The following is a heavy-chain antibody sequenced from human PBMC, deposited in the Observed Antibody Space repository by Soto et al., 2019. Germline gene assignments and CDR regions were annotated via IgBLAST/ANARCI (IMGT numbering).Heavy chain of an antibody. CDR1: GGSISSGGYY. D-gene: IGHD3-10*01. J-gene: IGHJ6*02. Sequence: QVQLQESGPGLVKPSQTLSLTCTVSGGSISSGGYYWSWIRQHPGKGLEWIGYIYYSGSTYYNPSLKSRVTISVDTSKNQFSLKLGSVTAAATAVYYCARAGGFYYYGSGSYLKRGYYYYYGMDVWGQGTTVTVSS. V-gene: IGHV4-31*03. CDR2: IYYSGST. CDR3: ARAGGFYYYGSGSYLKRGYYYYYGMDV.